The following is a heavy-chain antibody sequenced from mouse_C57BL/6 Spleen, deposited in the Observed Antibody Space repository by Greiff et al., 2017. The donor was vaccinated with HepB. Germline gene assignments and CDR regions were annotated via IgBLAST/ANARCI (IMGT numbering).Heavy chain of an antibody. CDR3: AARDYAYYAMDY. CDR1: GYTFTSYW. V-gene: IGHV1-53*01. D-gene: IGHD2-4*01. CDR2: INPSNGGT. Sequence: VQLQQSGTELVKPGASVKLSCKASGYTFTSYWMHWVKQRPGQGLEWIGNINPSNGGTNYNEKFKSKATLTVDKSSSTAYMQRSSLTSEDSAVYYCAARDYAYYAMDYWGQGTSVTVSS. J-gene: IGHJ4*01.